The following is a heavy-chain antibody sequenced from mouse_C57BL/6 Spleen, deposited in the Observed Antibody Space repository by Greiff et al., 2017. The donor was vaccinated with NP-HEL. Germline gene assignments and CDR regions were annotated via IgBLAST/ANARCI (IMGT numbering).Heavy chain of an antibody. CDR2: ISDGGSYT. V-gene: IGHV5-4*03. CDR3: ASPTGAFAY. J-gene: IGHJ3*01. D-gene: IGHD4-1*02. CDR1: GFTFSSYA. Sequence: DVKLVESGGGLVKPGGSLKLSCAASGFTFSSYAMSWVRQTPEKRLEWVATISDGGSYTYYPDNVKGRFTTSRDNAKNNLYLQMSHLKSEDTAMYYCASPTGAFAYWGQGTLVTVSA.